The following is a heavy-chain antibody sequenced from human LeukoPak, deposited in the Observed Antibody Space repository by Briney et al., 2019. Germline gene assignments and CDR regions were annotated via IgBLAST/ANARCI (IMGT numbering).Heavy chain of an antibody. Sequence: SETLSLTCTDSGDSISSYYWSWIRQPAGKGLEWIGRIYTSGSTNYNPSLKSRVTMSVDTSKNQFSLKLSSVTAADTAVYYCARDRPAQYGSGSYYYFDYWGQGTLVTVSS. J-gene: IGHJ4*02. CDR3: ARDRPAQYGSGSYYYFDY. D-gene: IGHD3-10*01. CDR1: GDSISSYY. V-gene: IGHV4-4*07. CDR2: IYTSGST.